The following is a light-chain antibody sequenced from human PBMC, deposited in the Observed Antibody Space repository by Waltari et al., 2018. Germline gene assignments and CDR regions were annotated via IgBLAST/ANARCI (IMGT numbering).Light chain of an antibody. CDR2: STY. Sequence: EIVLTQSPGTLSLSPWDRATLSCRASQTVSTIALSWYQKKPGQAPRVLICSTYHRATGIPDRFSGSGSETDFTLTINRLAPEDCAMYYCQQYDGIVVTFGGGTKVEI. V-gene: IGKV3-20*01. CDR1: QTVSTIA. J-gene: IGKJ4*01. CDR3: QQYDGIVVT.